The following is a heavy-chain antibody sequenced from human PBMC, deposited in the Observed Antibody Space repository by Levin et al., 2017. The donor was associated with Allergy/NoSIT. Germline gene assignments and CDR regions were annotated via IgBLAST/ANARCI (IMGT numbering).Heavy chain of an antibody. CDR3: ARVDSSGYYRYFDY. Sequence: SETLSLTCAVYGGSFSGYYWSWIRQPPGKGLEWIGEINHSGSTNYNPSLKSRVTISVDTSKNQFSLKLSSVTAADTAVYYCARVDSSGYYRYFDYRGQGTLVTVSS. V-gene: IGHV4-34*01. CDR2: INHSGST. J-gene: IGHJ4*02. D-gene: IGHD3-22*01. CDR1: GGSFSGYY.